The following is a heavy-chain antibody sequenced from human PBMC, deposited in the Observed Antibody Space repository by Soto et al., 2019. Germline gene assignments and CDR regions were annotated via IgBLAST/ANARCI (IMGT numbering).Heavy chain of an antibody. Sequence: QVQLQESGPGLVKPSETLSLTCTVSGVPISSSYWSWIRQSPGKEMQWIGYIYYSGSVKYNPSLNSRVTIAAEMSRNQLSLRVTPVTAAATALYYCARGMYDSSGFSNPFDIWGQGTMVTVSS. CDR1: GVPISSSY. V-gene: IGHV4-59*01. CDR2: IYYSGSV. CDR3: ARGMYDSSGFSNPFDI. D-gene: IGHD3-22*01. J-gene: IGHJ3*02.